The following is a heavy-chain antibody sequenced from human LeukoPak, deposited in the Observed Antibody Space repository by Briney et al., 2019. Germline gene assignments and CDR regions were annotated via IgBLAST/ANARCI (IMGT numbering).Heavy chain of an antibody. Sequence: SETLSLTCTVSGGSISSYYWSWIRQPPGKGLEWIGYIYYSGSTNYNPSLRSRVTISVDTSKNQFSLKLSSVTAADTAVYYCARDHPRTPASYFDYWGQGTLVTVSS. D-gene: IGHD6-25*01. J-gene: IGHJ4*02. CDR3: ARDHPRTPASYFDY. CDR1: GGSISSYY. CDR2: IYYSGST. V-gene: IGHV4-59*01.